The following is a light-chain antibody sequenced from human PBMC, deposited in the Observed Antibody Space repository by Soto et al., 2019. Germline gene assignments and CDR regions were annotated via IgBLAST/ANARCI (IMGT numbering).Light chain of an antibody. J-gene: IGKJ1*01. CDR1: QTVRNNY. Sequence: FVLTQSPGTLSLSPGERATLSCRASQTVRNNYLAWYQQKPGQAPRLLIYDASSRATGIPDRFSGSGSGTDFTLTISRLEPEDFVVYYCQQYGSSPWTFGQGTKVDIK. CDR2: DAS. CDR3: QQYGSSPWT. V-gene: IGKV3-20*01.